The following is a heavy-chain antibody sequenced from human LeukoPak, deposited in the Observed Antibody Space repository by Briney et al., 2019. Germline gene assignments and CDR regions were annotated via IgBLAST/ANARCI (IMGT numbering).Heavy chain of an antibody. Sequence: GESLKIPCKGTGYSFTSYWIGWVRQMPGKGLEWMGIIYPGDSDTRYSPSFQGHVTISADKSISTAYLQWSSLKASDTAMYYGARLRTNNCSGGSCYSGNWFDPWGQGTLVTVSS. D-gene: IGHD2-15*01. CDR2: IYPGDSDT. CDR1: GYSFTSYW. J-gene: IGHJ5*02. CDR3: ARLRTNNCSGGSCYSGNWFDP. V-gene: IGHV5-51*01.